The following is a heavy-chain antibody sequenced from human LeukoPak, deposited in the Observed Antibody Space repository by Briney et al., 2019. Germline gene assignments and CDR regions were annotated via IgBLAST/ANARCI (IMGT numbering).Heavy chain of an antibody. D-gene: IGHD6-19*01. J-gene: IGHJ4*02. CDR2: ISGSGGST. Sequence: GGSLRLSCAASGFTFSSYAMSWVRQAPGKGLEWVSAISGSGGSTYYADSVKGRFTISRDNSKNTLYLQMNGLRAEDTAVYYCAVKESIAVAGRRSHAGYWGQGTLVTVSS. CDR1: GFTFSSYA. V-gene: IGHV3-23*01. CDR3: AVKESIAVAGRRSHAGY.